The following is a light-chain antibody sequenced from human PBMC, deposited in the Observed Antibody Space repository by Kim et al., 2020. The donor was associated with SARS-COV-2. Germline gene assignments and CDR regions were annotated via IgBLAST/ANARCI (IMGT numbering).Light chain of an antibody. Sequence: STGDRVTITCRASQGISSYLAWYQQKPGKAPKLLIYAASTLQSGVPSRFSGSGSGTDFTLTISCLQSEDFATYYCQQYYSYPRKTFGQGTKVDIK. V-gene: IGKV1-8*01. J-gene: IGKJ1*01. CDR3: QQYYSYPRKT. CDR2: AAS. CDR1: QGISSY.